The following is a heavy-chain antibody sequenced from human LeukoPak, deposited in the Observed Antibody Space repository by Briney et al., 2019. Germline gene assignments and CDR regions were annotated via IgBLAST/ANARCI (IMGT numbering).Heavy chain of an antibody. D-gene: IGHD5-24*01. CDR2: ISGSGSST. J-gene: IGHJ4*02. CDR1: GFTFSSHA. CDR3: AKCFVEMATLPDY. Sequence: PGGSLRLSCAASGFTFSSHAMSWVRQAPGKGLEWVSVISGSGSSTNYAASAKGRFTISRDNSKNTLYLQMNSLRAEDTAVYYCAKCFVEMATLPDYWGQGTLVTVSS. V-gene: IGHV3-23*01.